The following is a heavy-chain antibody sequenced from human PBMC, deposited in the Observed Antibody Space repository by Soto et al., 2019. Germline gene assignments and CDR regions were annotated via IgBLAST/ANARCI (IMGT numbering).Heavy chain of an antibody. CDR3: ARGYSYDSSGYHPFDY. D-gene: IGHD3-22*01. Sequence: QVQLQESGPGLVKPSQTLSLTCTVSGDSISSANHFWTWIRQPPGKGLEWIGYIFYSGSTYYNPTLKSRVTILVDTSKNQFSLELSSVTAADTAVYYCARGYSYDSSGYHPFDYWGQGTLVTVSS. V-gene: IGHV4-30-4*01. CDR2: IFYSGST. J-gene: IGHJ4*02. CDR1: GDSISSANHF.